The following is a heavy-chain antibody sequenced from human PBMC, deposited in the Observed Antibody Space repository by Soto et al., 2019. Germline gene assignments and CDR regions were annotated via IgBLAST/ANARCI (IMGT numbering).Heavy chain of an antibody. CDR3: AKDMYSSSWYFYYYSMDV. V-gene: IGHV3-23*01. CDR2: ISGSGGST. J-gene: IGHJ6*02. Sequence: EVQLLESGGGLVQPGGSLRLSCAASGFTFSSYAMSWVRQAPGKGLEWVSAISGSGGSTYYADSVKGRFTISRDNSXXTXXVQMNSLRAEDTAVYYCAKDMYSSSWYFYYYSMDVWGQGTTVTVSS. D-gene: IGHD6-13*01. CDR1: GFTFSSYA.